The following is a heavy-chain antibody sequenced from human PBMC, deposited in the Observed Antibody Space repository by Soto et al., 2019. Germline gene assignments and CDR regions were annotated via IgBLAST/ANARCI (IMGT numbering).Heavy chain of an antibody. J-gene: IGHJ6*02. CDR2: ISYDGGEK. Sequence: PGGFLRLSFAASGFTFRNYGFPWVRQAPGKGLEWVAVISYDGGEKFYADSVKSRFTISRDTSNNTLYLQMNSLRAEDTAVYYCAKVTGYCSSSSCRRDYYYYYGMDVWGQGTPVTVSS. CDR3: AKVTGYCSSSSCRRDYYYYYGMDV. V-gene: IGHV3-30*18. CDR1: GFTFRNYG. D-gene: IGHD2-2*01.